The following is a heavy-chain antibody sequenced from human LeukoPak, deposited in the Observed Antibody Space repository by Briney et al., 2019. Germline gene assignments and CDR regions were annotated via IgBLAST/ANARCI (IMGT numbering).Heavy chain of an antibody. CDR3: ARGSCSGGICYGGWTMDV. CDR1: GFTFSSYS. V-gene: IGHV3-21*01. CDR2: ISSSSSYI. D-gene: IGHD2-15*01. J-gene: IGHJ6*02. Sequence: AGGSLRLSCAASGFTFSSYSMNWVRQAPGKGLEWVSSISSSSSYIYYADSVKGRFTISRDNAKNSLYLQMNSLRAEDSAVYYCARGSCSGGICYGGWTMDVWGQGTTVTVSS.